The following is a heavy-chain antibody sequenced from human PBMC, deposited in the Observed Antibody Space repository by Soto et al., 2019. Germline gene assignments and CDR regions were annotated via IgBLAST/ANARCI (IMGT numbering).Heavy chain of an antibody. CDR2: IYSSGST. CDR1: VGSISSYY. D-gene: IGHD3-10*01. V-gene: IGHV4-59*01. CDR3: ASGVGYGSGGFDY. Sequence: PSETLSLPCTVFVGSISSYYWSWVRVPPGKELEWIGYIYSSGSTNYNPALKIRVTISVDTSKNQFSLQLSSVTAADTAVYYCASGVGYGSGGFDYWGQGTLVTVSS. J-gene: IGHJ4*02.